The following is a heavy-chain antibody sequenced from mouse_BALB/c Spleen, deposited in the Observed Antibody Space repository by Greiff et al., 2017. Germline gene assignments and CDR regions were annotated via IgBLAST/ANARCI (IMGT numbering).Heavy chain of an antibody. CDR1: GFNIKDTY. CDR2: IDPANGNT. D-gene: IGHD2-3*01. V-gene: IGHV14-3*02. J-gene: IGHJ4*01. CDR3: ARYGGYFYYAMDY. Sequence: EVQLQQSGAELVKPGASVKLSCTASGFNIKDTYMHWVKQRPEQGLEWIGRIDPANGNTKYDPKFQGKATITADTSSNTAYLQLSSLTSEDTAVYYCARYGGYFYYAMDYWGQGTSVTVSS.